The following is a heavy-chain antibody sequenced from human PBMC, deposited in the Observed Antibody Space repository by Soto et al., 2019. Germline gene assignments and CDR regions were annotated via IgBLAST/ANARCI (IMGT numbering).Heavy chain of an antibody. J-gene: IGHJ4*02. D-gene: IGHD4-17*01. Sequence: GASVKVSCKASGYTFTGYYMHWVRQAPGQGLEWMGWISAYNGNTSYVQKLQGRVSMTTDTSTSTTYMELRTLRSDDTAVYYCGRAGGDFPRAVDYWGQGTLVTVSS. CDR2: ISAYNGNT. CDR1: GYTFTGYY. CDR3: GRAGGDFPRAVDY. V-gene: IGHV1-18*04.